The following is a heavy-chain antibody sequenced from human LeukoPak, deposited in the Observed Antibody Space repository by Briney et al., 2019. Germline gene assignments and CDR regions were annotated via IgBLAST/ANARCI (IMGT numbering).Heavy chain of an antibody. CDR3: ARDRSGYDSHYYYYGMDV. CDR1: GGSISSYY. D-gene: IGHD5-12*01. CDR2: IYYSGST. J-gene: IGHJ6*02. V-gene: IGHV4-59*01. Sequence: SETLSLTCTGSGGSISSYYWSWIRQPPGKGLEWIGYIYYSGSTNYNPSLKSRVTISVDTSKNQFSPKLSSVTAADTAVYYCARDRSGYDSHYYYYGMDVWGQGTTVTVSS.